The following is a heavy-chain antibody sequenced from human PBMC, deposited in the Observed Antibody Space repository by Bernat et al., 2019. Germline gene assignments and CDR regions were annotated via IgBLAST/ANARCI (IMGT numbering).Heavy chain of an antibody. J-gene: IGHJ4*02. CDR1: GFTFSSYG. CDR2: ISYDGSNK. V-gene: IGHV3-30*18. Sequence: QVQLVESGGGVVQPGRSLRLSCAASGFTFSSYGMHWVRQAPGKGLEWVAVISYDGSNKYYADSVKGRFTISRDNSKNTLYLQMNSLRAEDTAVYYCAKERYYGSGSCYNYWGQGTLVTVSS. D-gene: IGHD3-10*01. CDR3: AKERYYGSGSCYNY.